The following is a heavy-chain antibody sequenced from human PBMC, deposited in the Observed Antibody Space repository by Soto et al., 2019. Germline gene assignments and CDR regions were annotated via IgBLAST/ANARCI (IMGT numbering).Heavy chain of an antibody. CDR2: ISFDGSIE. D-gene: IGHD1-26*01. J-gene: IGHJ4*02. CDR1: GFTFSSYG. V-gene: IGHV3-30*03. Sequence: QVQLVESGGGVVQPGRSLRVSCAASGFTFSSYGMHWVRQAPGKGLEWVAAISFDGSIESYPDSVKGRFTISRDNSKNTLYLQMNSLRTEDTAVYYCARLLREGILRATTPLGYWGQGTPVTVSS. CDR3: ARLLREGILRATTPLGY.